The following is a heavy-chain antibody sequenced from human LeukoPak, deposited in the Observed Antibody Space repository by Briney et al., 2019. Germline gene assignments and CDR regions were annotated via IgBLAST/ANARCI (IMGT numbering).Heavy chain of an antibody. V-gene: IGHV4-59*08. D-gene: IGHD2-15*01. CDR2: IYYSGST. J-gene: IGHJ4*02. CDR3: ARQEWGQLLVFDY. CDR1: GGSISSYY. Sequence: PSETLSLTCTVSGGSISSYYWSWIRQPPGKGLEWIGYIYYSGSTNYNPSLKSRVTISVDTSKNQFSLKLSSVTAADTAVYYRARQEWGQLLVFDYWGQGTLVTVSS.